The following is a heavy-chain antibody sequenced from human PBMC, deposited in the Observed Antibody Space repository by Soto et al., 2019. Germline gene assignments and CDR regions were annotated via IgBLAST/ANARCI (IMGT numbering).Heavy chain of an antibody. CDR3: ARDRGVAPPVAGSTHYYYYMDV. J-gene: IGHJ6*03. CDR2: ISAYNGNT. Sequence: QDRLVQSRVEVKKPGASVRVSCKASGYSFTNYGITWVRQAPGQGFEWMGWISAYNGNTNYAQKFQGRVTLTTDASTSTAYLELRSLRSDDTAVYYCARDRGVAPPVAGSTHYYYYMDVWGKGTTVTVSS. CDR1: GYSFTNYG. D-gene: IGHD6-19*01. V-gene: IGHV1-18*01.